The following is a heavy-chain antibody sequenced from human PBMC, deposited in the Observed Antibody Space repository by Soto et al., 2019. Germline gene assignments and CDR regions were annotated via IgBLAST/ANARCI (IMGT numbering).Heavy chain of an antibody. V-gene: IGHV4-59*01. CDR1: GGSISSYY. Sequence: SETLSLTCTVSGGSISSYYWSWIRQPPGKGLEWIGYIYYSGSTNYNPSLKSRVTISVDTSKNQFSLKLSSVTAADTAVYYCARSREGYCISTSCLVGWFDPWGQGTLVTVS. CDR3: ARSREGYCISTSCLVGWFDP. D-gene: IGHD2-2*01. CDR2: IYYSGST. J-gene: IGHJ5*02.